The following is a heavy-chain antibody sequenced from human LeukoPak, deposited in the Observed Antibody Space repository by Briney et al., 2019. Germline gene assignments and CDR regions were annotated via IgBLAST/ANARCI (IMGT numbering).Heavy chain of an antibody. J-gene: IGHJ4*02. V-gene: IGHV4-34*01. Sequence: SETLSLTCAVYGGSFSGYYWSWIRQPPGKGLEWIGEINHSGSTNYNPSLKSRVTISVDTSKNQFSLKLTSVTAADTAVYYCTKGRGIWGQGTLVTVSS. CDR1: GGSFSGYY. CDR3: TKGRGI. D-gene: IGHD3-10*01. CDR2: INHSGST.